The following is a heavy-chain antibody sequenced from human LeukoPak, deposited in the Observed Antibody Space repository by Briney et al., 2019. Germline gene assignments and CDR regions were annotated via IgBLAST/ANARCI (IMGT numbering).Heavy chain of an antibody. D-gene: IGHD3-10*01. J-gene: IGHJ6*02. CDR1: GYTFTSYD. Sequence: ASVKVSCKASGYTFTSYDINWVRQATGQGLEWMGWMNPNSGNTGYAQKFQGRVTMTRNTSISTAYMELSSLRSEDTAVYYCAGTLVLLWFGSYGMDVWGQGTTVTVS. CDR3: AGTLVLLWFGSYGMDV. CDR2: MNPNSGNT. V-gene: IGHV1-8*01.